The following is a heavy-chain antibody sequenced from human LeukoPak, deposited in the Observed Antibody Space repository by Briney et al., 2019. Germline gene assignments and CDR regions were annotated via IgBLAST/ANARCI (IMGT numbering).Heavy chain of an antibody. J-gene: IGHJ4*02. CDR2: IRVYNGDT. CDR3: HVAYDTYYFDY. Sequence: ASVKVSCKPSGYTFTSYGISWVRQAPGQGLEWMGWIRVYNGDTNYAQKFKGRVTITTDTAINTAYMELRSLGSDDTAVYYCHVAYDTYYFDYGGQGTLVTVAS. CDR1: GYTFTSYG. V-gene: IGHV1-18*01. D-gene: IGHD2-8*02.